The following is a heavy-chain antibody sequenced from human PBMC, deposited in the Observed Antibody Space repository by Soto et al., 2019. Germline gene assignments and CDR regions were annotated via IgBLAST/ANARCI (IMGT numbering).Heavy chain of an antibody. CDR3: GGQIRDLALGMDV. CDR1: GASISSYY. J-gene: IGHJ6*02. CDR2: VYSTGSP. D-gene: IGHD3-16*02. Sequence: SSETLSLTCTVSGASISSYYWSWIRQPPGRGLEWLGYVYSTGSPDYNPSLKSRFTISVDTSKNQFSLKVTSVTAADTAVYYCGGQIRDLALGMDVWGQGTTVTVSS. V-gene: IGHV4-59*01.